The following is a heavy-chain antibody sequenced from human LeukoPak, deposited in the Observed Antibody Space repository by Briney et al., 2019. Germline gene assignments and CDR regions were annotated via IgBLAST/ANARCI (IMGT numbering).Heavy chain of an antibody. V-gene: IGHV1-46*01. D-gene: IGHD2-15*01. Sequence: ASVKVSCKVSGYTFTGYYMHWVRQAPGQGLEWMGIINPSGGSTSYAQKFPGRVTMTRDTSTSTVYMELSSLRSEDTAVYYCARAYCSGGSCYSDAFDIWGQGTMVTVSS. CDR1: GYTFTGYY. CDR3: ARAYCSGGSCYSDAFDI. J-gene: IGHJ3*02. CDR2: INPSGGST.